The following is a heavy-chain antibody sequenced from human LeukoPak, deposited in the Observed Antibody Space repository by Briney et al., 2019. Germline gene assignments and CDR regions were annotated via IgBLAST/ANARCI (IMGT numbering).Heavy chain of an antibody. CDR3: ARGGFYAPNDY. J-gene: IGHJ4*02. D-gene: IGHD3-3*01. V-gene: IGHV3-64*01. CDR1: GFTFSSYA. Sequence: GGSLRLSCAASGFTFSSYAMHWVRQAPGKGLEYVSAISSNGGSTYYANSVKGRFTISRDNSKNTLYLQMGSLRAEDMAVYYCARGGFYAPNDYWGQGTLVTVSS. CDR2: ISSNGGST.